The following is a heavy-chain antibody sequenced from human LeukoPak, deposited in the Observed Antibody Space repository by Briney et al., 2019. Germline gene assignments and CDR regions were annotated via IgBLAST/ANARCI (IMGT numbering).Heavy chain of an antibody. CDR1: GGAISSYY. Sequence: SSETLSLTCTVPGGAISSYYWSWIRQPPGKGLEWIGYVSYTGDASQNPSLRGRVTMSVDTSNNQVSLELSSVTAADTAVYYCARGWNYGDYWGQGTLVTVSS. V-gene: IGHV4-59*01. J-gene: IGHJ4*02. CDR2: VSYTGDA. D-gene: IGHD3-3*01. CDR3: ARGWNYGDY.